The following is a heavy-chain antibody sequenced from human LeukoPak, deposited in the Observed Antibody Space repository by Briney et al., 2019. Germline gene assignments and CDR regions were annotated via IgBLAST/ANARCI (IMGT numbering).Heavy chain of an antibody. V-gene: IGHV1-46*01. J-gene: IGHJ4*02. Sequence: ASVKVSCKASGYTFTSYYMHWVRQAPGQGLEWMGIINPSGGSTSYAQKFQGRVTMTTDTSTSTAYMELRSLRSDDTAVYYCAREAVAGYFDYWGQGTLVTVSS. CDR3: AREAVAGYFDY. D-gene: IGHD6-19*01. CDR2: INPSGGST. CDR1: GYTFTSYY.